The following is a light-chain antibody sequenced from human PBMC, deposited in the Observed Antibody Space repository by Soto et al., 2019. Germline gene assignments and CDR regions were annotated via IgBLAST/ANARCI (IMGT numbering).Light chain of an antibody. CDR1: SSNIESNT. CDR2: NYD. V-gene: IGLV1-44*01. J-gene: IGLJ3*02. Sequence: QSVLTQPPSASGTPGQRVTISCSGSSSNIESNTVSWFQQLPGTAPKLLIRNYDQRPSGVPARFSGSKSGTSASLAISGLQSEDEADYYCSSWDDSLSGPVFGGGTKLTVL. CDR3: SSWDDSLSGPV.